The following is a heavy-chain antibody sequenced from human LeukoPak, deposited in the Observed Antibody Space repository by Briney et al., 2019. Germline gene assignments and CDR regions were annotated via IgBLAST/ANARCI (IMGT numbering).Heavy chain of an antibody. CDR2: IKEDGTET. CDR3: AKGSYYDSSGSFYFDY. D-gene: IGHD3-22*01. CDR1: GFMFSSNW. V-gene: IGHV3-7*03. Sequence: GGSLRLSCAASGFMFSSNWMSWVRLAPGKGLEWVANIKEDGTETYYVDSVKGRFTISRDNAKNSLYLQMNSLRVEDTAVYYCAKGSYYDSSGSFYFDYWGQGTLVTVSS. J-gene: IGHJ4*02.